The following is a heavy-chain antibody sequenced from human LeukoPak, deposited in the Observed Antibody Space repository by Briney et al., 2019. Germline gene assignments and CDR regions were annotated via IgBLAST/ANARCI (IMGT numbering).Heavy chain of an antibody. CDR1: GGSISSHY. CDR3: ARLVNWGWFDP. D-gene: IGHD7-27*01. Sequence: SETLSLTCTVSGGSISSHYWSWVWQPPGKGLEWIGYIYYSGSTNYNPSLKSRVTISVDTSKNQFSLKLSSVTAADTAVYYCARLVNWGWFDPWGQGTLVTVSS. CDR2: IYYSGST. J-gene: IGHJ5*02. V-gene: IGHV4-59*11.